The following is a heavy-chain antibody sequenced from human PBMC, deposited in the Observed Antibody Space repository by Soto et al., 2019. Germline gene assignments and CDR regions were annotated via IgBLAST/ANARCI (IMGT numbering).Heavy chain of an antibody. CDR3: ASTKEDTAMVGTFDY. J-gene: IGHJ4*02. CDR2: IYYSGST. D-gene: IGHD5-18*01. Sequence: PSETLSLTCTVSGGSVSSGSYYWSWIRQPPGKGLECIGYIYYSGSTNYNPSLKSRVTISVDTSKNQFSLKLSSVTAADTAVYYCASTKEDTAMVGTFDYWGQGTLVTVSS. V-gene: IGHV4-61*01. CDR1: GGSVSSGSYY.